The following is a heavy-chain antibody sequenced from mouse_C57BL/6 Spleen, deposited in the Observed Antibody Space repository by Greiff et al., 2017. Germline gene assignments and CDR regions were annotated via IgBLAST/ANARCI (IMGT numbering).Heavy chain of an antibody. CDR1: GYTFTDYE. Sequence: QVQLQQSGAELVRPGASVTLSCTASGYTFTDYEMHWVKQTPVHGLEWIGALDPETGGTAYNQTFKGKAILTADKSSSTAYMELRSLTSEDSAVYYCTGWGLLFEVWGTGTTVTVSS. V-gene: IGHV1-15*01. CDR2: LDPETGGT. D-gene: IGHD1-1*01. J-gene: IGHJ1*03. CDR3: TGWGLLFEV.